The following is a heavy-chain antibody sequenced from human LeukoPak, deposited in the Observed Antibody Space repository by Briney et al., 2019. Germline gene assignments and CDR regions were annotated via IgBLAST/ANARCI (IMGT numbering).Heavy chain of an antibody. CDR2: IYSGGST. V-gene: IGHV3-53*01. Sequence: GGSLRLSCAASGFTVSSNYMSWVRQAPGKGLEWVSVIYSGGSTYYADSVKGRFTISRDNSKNTLYLQMNSLRAEDTAVYYCARMDDSSGYHAFDIWGQGTMVTVS. CDR1: GFTVSSNY. D-gene: IGHD3-22*01. CDR3: ARMDDSSGYHAFDI. J-gene: IGHJ3*02.